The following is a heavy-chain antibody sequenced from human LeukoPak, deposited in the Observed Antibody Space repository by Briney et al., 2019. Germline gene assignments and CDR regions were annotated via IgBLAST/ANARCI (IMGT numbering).Heavy chain of an antibody. CDR3: AKEGGSGSYYNEFEVDY. D-gene: IGHD3-10*01. CDR2: ISYDGSNK. Sequence: GGSLRLSCAASGFTFSSYGMHWVRQAPGKGLEWVAVISYDGSNKCYADSVKGRFTISRDNSKNTLYLQMNSLGAEDTAVYYCAKEGGSGSYYNEFEVDYWGQGTLVTVSS. J-gene: IGHJ4*02. V-gene: IGHV3-30*18. CDR1: GFTFSSYG.